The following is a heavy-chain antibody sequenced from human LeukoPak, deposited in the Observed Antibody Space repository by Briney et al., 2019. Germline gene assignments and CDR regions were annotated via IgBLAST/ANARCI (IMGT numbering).Heavy chain of an antibody. CDR1: GYTFTGHY. CDR2: INPNSGGT. CDR3: ARAGVWFGEITDY. D-gene: IGHD3-10*01. Sequence: GASVKVSCKTSGYTFTGHYMHWVRQAPGQGLEWMGWINPNSGGTNYAQKFQGRVTMTRDTSISTAYMELSRLRSDDTAVYYCARAGVWFGEITDYWGQGTLVTVSS. J-gene: IGHJ4*02. V-gene: IGHV1-2*02.